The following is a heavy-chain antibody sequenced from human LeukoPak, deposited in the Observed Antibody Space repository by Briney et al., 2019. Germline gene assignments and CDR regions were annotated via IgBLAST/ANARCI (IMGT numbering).Heavy chain of an antibody. Sequence: GGSLRLSCAASGFTFSSYSMNWVRQAPGKGLEWVSAISGSGGSTYYADSVKGRFTISRDNSKNTLYLQMNSLRAEDTAVYYCAKGNWGFPFDYWGQGTLVTVSS. V-gene: IGHV3-23*01. D-gene: IGHD7-27*01. CDR1: GFTFSSYS. J-gene: IGHJ4*02. CDR3: AKGNWGFPFDY. CDR2: ISGSGGST.